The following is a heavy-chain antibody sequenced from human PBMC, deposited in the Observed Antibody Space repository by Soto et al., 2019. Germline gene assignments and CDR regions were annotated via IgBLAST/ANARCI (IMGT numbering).Heavy chain of an antibody. CDR3: ARSRVVPAAMVDYYYYGMDV. CDR2: IYHSGST. V-gene: IGHV4-4*02. Sequence: ASETLSLTCAVSGGSISSSNWWSWVRQPPGKGLEWIGEIYHSGSTNYNPSLKSRVTISVDKSKNQFSLKLSSVTAADTAVYYCARSRVVPAAMVDYYYYGMDVWGQGTTVTVSS. J-gene: IGHJ6*02. D-gene: IGHD2-2*01. CDR1: GGSISSSNW.